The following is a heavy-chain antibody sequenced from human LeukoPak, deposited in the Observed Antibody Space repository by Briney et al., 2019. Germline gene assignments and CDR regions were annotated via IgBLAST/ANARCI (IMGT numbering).Heavy chain of an antibody. Sequence: GGSLRLSCAASGFTFSSYWMSWVRQAPRKGLEWVANIKQDGSEKYYVDSVKGRFTISRDNAKNSLYLQMNSLRAEDTAVYYCARDRRSGGSSYYFDYWGQGTLVTVSS. CDR3: ARDRRSGGSSYYFDY. J-gene: IGHJ4*02. CDR2: IKQDGSEK. CDR1: GFTFSSYW. V-gene: IGHV3-7*04. D-gene: IGHD2-15*01.